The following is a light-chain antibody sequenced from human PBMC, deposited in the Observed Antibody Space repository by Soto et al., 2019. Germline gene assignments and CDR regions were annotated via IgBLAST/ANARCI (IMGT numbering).Light chain of an antibody. CDR1: QSVGSY. CDR3: QQRRSWPRA. CDR2: DAT. J-gene: IGKJ1*01. Sequence: IVLTQSPSTLSLSPGERATLSCRASQSVGSYLALFEHKPFRAPXLLIYDATNRATGIPARFNGSGSGTDFTLTISSLEPEDFAVYYCQQRRSWPRAFGQGTKV. V-gene: IGKV3-11*01.